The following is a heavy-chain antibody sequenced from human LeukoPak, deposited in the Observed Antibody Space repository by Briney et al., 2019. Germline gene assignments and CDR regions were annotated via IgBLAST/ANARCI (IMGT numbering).Heavy chain of an antibody. J-gene: IGHJ4*02. V-gene: IGHV1-69*04. D-gene: IGHD3-16*02. CDR2: IIPILGIA. Sequence: AVKVSRKASGGTFSSYAISWVRQAPGQGLEWMGRIIPILGIANYAQKFQGRVTITADKSTSTAYMELSSLRSEDTAVYYCARDFSRLMITFGGVIDLDYWGQGTLVTVSS. CDR1: GGTFSSYA. CDR3: ARDFSRLMITFGGVIDLDY.